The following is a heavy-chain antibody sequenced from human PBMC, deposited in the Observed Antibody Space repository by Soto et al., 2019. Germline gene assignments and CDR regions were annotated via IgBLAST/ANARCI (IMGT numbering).Heavy chain of an antibody. V-gene: IGHV4-4*07. D-gene: IGHD6-6*01. CDR3: ATLYSSFSYTGMDV. J-gene: IGHJ6*02. CDR1: GISFNSYY. Sequence: QVQLQESGPQLVKTSETLSLTCIVSGISFNSYYWAWIRQPVGKGLEWIGHKFPTGSSTYSPSLEGRVTISLDKSNNQVSLTLTSVTPADSGVYYCATLYSSFSYTGMDVWGQGTAVTVSS. CDR2: KFPTGSS.